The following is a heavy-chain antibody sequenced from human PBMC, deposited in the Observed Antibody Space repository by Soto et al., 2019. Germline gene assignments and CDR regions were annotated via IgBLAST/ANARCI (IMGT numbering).Heavy chain of an antibody. D-gene: IGHD3-22*01. Sequence: GGSLRLSCAASGFTFSNAWMSWVRQAPGKGLEGVGRIKSKTDGGTTDYAAPVKGRFTISRDDSKNTLYLQMNSLKTEDTAVYYCTTVEYYYDSSGYYYYYYYMDVWGKGTTVTVSS. V-gene: IGHV3-15*01. CDR1: GFTFSNAW. J-gene: IGHJ6*03. CDR2: IKSKTDGGTT. CDR3: TTVEYYYDSSGYYYYYYYMDV.